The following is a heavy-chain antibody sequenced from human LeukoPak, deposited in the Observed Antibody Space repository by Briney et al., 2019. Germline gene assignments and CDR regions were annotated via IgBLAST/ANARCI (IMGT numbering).Heavy chain of an antibody. CDR2: INPNSGGT. V-gene: IGHV1-18*01. Sequence: ASVKVSCKASGYTFTSYDINWVRQATGQGLEWMGWINPNSGGTNYAQKLQGRVTMTTDTSTSTAYMELRSLRSDDTAVYYCARYYYDSSGYYLFDYWGQGTLVTVSS. J-gene: IGHJ4*02. D-gene: IGHD3-22*01. CDR3: ARYYYDSSGYYLFDY. CDR1: GYTFTSYD.